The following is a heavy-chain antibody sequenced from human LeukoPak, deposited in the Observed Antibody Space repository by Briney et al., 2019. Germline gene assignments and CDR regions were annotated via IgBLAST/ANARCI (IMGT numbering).Heavy chain of an antibody. CDR2: ISGSGGST. CDR1: GFTFSSYA. D-gene: IGHD2-15*01. J-gene: IGHJ4*02. V-gene: IGHV3-23*01. Sequence: GGSLRLSCAASGFTFSSYAMSWVRQAPGKGLEWVSAISGSGGSTYYADSVKGRFAISRDNSKNTLYLQMNSLRAEDTAVYYCAKGYCSGGSCYAVFDYWGQGTLVTVSS. CDR3: AKGYCSGGSCYAVFDY.